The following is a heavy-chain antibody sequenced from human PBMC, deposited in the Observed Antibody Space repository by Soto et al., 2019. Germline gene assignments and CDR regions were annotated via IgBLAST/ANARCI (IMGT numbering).Heavy chain of an antibody. D-gene: IGHD3-22*01. J-gene: IGHJ2*01. CDR1: GGSISSGDYY. CDR2: IYYSGST. CDR3: ARDRDYYDSSGPLWYFDL. Sequence: SETLSLTCTVSGGSISSGDYYWSWIRQPPGKGLEWIGYIYYSGSTYYSPSLKSRVTISVDTSKNPFSLKLSSVTAADTAVYYCARDRDYYDSSGPLWYFDLWGRGTLVTVSS. V-gene: IGHV4-30-4*01.